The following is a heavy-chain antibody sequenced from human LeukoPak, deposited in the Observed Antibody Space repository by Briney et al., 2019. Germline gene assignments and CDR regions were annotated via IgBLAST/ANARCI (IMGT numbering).Heavy chain of an antibody. Sequence: SVKVSCKASGGTFSSYAISWVRQAPGQGLEWMGRIIPILGIANYAQKFQGRVTITADKSTSTAYMELSSLRSEDTAVYYCASLTVNTIFGVVRDYWGQGTLVTVSS. CDR1: GGTFSSYA. J-gene: IGHJ4*02. CDR2: IIPILGIA. V-gene: IGHV1-69*04. CDR3: ASLTVNTIFGVVRDY. D-gene: IGHD3-3*01.